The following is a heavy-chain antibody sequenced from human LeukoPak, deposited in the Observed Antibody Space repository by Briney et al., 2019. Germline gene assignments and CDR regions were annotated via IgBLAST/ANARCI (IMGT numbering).Heavy chain of an antibody. Sequence: GGSLRLSCAASGFTFSSYGMHWVRQAPGKGLEWVAFFRYDGSGNYYADSVKGRFTISRDNSKNTLYLHMNSLRAEDTAVYYCAKDNSGWAFDYWAQGTLVTVSS. CDR2: FRYDGSGN. CDR3: AKDNSGWAFDY. V-gene: IGHV3-30*02. D-gene: IGHD3-22*01. J-gene: IGHJ4*02. CDR1: GFTFSSYG.